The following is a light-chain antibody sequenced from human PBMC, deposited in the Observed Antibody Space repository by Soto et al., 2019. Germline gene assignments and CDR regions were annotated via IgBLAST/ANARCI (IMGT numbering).Light chain of an antibody. CDR1: QDITNY. Sequence: DIQMTQYPSSLSAYVGDTVTITGKASQDITNYLNWYQQKPGKAPKLLISDASTLETGVPSRFSGSGSGTDFAFTISSLQPEDIATYYCQQTNSFPLTFGGGTKVDIK. CDR3: QQTNSFPLT. J-gene: IGKJ4*01. CDR2: DAS. V-gene: IGKV1-33*01.